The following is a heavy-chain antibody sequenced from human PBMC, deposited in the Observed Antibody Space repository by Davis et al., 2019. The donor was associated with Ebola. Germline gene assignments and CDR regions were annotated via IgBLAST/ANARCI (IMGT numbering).Heavy chain of an antibody. D-gene: IGHD3-16*02. CDR3: AKGGFYLYMDV. J-gene: IGHJ6*03. CDR2: ISGSGGNT. Sequence: GESLKISCAASGFTFSTYAMSWVRQAPGKGLEWVSLISGSGGNTYYADSVKGRFTISRDNSMNTVYVQMYSLRADDTAVYYCAKGGFYLYMDVWGKGTTVTVSS. CDR1: GFTFSTYA. V-gene: IGHV3-23*01.